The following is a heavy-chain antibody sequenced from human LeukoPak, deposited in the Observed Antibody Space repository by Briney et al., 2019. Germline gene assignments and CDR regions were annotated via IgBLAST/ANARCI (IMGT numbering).Heavy chain of an antibody. CDR3: ARGEDGTGDYRPTYFDS. J-gene: IGHJ4*02. CDR2: INHGGGT. CDR1: GGSFSDYF. D-gene: IGHD4-17*01. Sequence: SETLSLTCAVYGGSFSDYFWNWIRQPPGKGLEWIGEINHGGGTRYNPSLKSRATISVDTSKKQFFLNLTSVTAADTAVYYCARGEDGTGDYRPTYFDSWGQGTLVTVSS. V-gene: IGHV4-34*01.